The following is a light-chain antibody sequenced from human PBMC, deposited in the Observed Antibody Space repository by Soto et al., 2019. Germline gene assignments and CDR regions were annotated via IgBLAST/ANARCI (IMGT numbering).Light chain of an antibody. CDR1: SSDVGGYNY. Sequence: QSALTQPRSVSGSPGQSVTISCTGTSSDVGGYNYVSWYQQHPGKAPKLMIYDVSKRPSEVPDRFSGSKSGNTASLTISGLQAEDEADYHCCSYAGSYTWVFGGGTKLTVL. V-gene: IGLV2-11*01. J-gene: IGLJ3*02. CDR3: CSYAGSYTWV. CDR2: DVS.